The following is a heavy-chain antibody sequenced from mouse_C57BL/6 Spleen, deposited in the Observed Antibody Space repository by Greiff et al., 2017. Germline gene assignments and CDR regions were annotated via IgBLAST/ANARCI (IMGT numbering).Heavy chain of an antibody. CDR3: ARDYGSSFYAMDY. D-gene: IGHD1-1*01. V-gene: IGHV5-17*01. CDR2: ISSGSSTI. Sequence: EVKLVESGGGLVKPGGSLQLSCAASGFTFSDYGMHWVRQAPEKGLEWVAYISSGSSTIDYADTVQVRCTISRDNAKNTLFLQMTSLRSGDTAMYYCARDYGSSFYAMDYWGQGTSVTVSS. J-gene: IGHJ4*01. CDR1: GFTFSDYG.